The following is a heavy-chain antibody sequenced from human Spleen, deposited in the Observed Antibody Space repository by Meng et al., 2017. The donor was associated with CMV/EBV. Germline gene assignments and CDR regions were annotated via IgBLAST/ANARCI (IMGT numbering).Heavy chain of an antibody. CDR3: ARLPIVVVPAAIDY. V-gene: IGHV4-39*01. CDR1: GGSISSSSYY. D-gene: IGHD2-2*01. CDR2: IYYSGST. J-gene: IGHJ4*02. Sequence: SETLSLTCTVSGGSISSSSYYWGWIRQPPGKGLEWIGSIYYSGSTYYNPSLKSRVTISVDTSKNQFSLKLSSVTAADTAVYYCARLPIVVVPAAIDYLGQGTLVTVSS.